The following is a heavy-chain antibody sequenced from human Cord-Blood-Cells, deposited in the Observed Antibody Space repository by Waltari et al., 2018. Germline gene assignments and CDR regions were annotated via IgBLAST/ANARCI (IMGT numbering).Heavy chain of an antibody. Sequence: QVQLVQSGAEVKKPGASVKVSCKASGYPLPGYYMQWVRQAPGQGLEWMGWINPNSGGTNYAQKFQGRVTMTRDTSISTAYMELSRLRSDDTAVYYCARDGTRVGDAFDIWGQGTMVTVSS. CDR1: GYPLPGYY. CDR2: INPNSGGT. CDR3: ARDGTRVGDAFDI. V-gene: IGHV1-2*02. J-gene: IGHJ3*02. D-gene: IGHD1-1*01.